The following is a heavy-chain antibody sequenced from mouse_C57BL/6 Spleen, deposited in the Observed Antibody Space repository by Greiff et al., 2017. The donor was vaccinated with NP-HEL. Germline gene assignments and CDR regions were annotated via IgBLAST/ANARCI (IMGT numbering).Heavy chain of an antibody. CDR2: IYPRSGNT. J-gene: IGHJ2*01. CDR1: GYTFTSYG. D-gene: IGHD1-1*01. Sequence: QVQLKQSGAELARPGASVKLSCKASGYTFTSYGISWVKQRTGQGLEWIGEIYPRSGNTYYNEKFKGKATLTADKSSSTAYMELRSLTSEDSAVYFCAREGDYYGSSYGYWGQGTTLTVSS. CDR3: AREGDYYGSSYGY. V-gene: IGHV1-81*01.